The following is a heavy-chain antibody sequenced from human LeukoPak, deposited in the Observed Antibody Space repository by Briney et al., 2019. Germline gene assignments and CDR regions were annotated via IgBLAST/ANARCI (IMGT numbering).Heavy chain of an antibody. CDR1: GFTFSSYW. CDR3: AIVSHGASYGY. D-gene: IGHD1-26*01. V-gene: IGHV3-7*01. J-gene: IGHJ4*02. Sequence: VGSLRLSCAASGFTFSSYWMSWVRQAPGKGLEWVANIKQDGSEKYYVDSVKGRFTISRDNAKNSLYLQMNSLRAEDTAVYYCAIVSHGASYGYWGQGTLVTVSS. CDR2: IKQDGSEK.